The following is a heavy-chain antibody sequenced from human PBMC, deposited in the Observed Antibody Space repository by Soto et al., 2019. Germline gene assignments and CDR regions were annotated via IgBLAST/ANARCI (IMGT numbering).Heavy chain of an antibody. CDR2: IWYDGSNK. V-gene: IGHV3-33*01. J-gene: IGHJ4*02. CDR1: GFTFSSYG. CDR3: ARVPDYYDSSGYNYYFDY. D-gene: IGHD3-22*01. Sequence: GGSLRLSCAASGFTFSSYGMHWVRQAPGKGLEWVAVIWYDGSNKYYADSVKGRFTISRDNSKNTLYLQMNSLRAEDTAVYYCARVPDYYDSSGYNYYFDYWGQGT.